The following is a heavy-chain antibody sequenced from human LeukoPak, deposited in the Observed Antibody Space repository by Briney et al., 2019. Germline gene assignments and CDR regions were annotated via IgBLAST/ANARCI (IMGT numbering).Heavy chain of an antibody. CDR2: ISSSGSTI. CDR3: ARVGYSYGLHIIDP. Sequence: GGSLRLSCAASGFTFSDYYMSWIRQAPGKGLEWVSYISSSGSTIYYADSVKGRFTISRDNAKNSLYLQTNSLRAEDTAVYYCARVGYSYGLHIIDPWGQGTLVTVSS. J-gene: IGHJ5*02. CDR1: GFTFSDYY. D-gene: IGHD5-18*01. V-gene: IGHV3-11*01.